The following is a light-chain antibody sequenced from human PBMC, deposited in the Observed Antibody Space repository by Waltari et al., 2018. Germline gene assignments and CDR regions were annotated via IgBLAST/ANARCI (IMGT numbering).Light chain of an antibody. Sequence: DIQMTQSPSSLSASVGDRVTITCRASQSISSYLNWYQHKPGKAPKLLIYAASSLQSGVPSRFSGSASVTDFTLIISGLQPEDFATYYCQQTYSAPLTFGGGTKVEIK. CDR2: AAS. CDR3: QQTYSAPLT. V-gene: IGKV1-39*01. J-gene: IGKJ4*01. CDR1: QSISSY.